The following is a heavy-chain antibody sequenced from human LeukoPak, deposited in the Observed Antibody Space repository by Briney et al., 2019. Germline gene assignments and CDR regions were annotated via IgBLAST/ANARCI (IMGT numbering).Heavy chain of an antibody. CDR1: GFTFSSYA. V-gene: IGHV3-23*01. CDR2: ISGSGGST. J-gene: IGHJ4*02. D-gene: IGHD2-15*01. Sequence: GGSLRLSCAASGFTFSSYAMSWVRQAPGKGLEWVSAISGSGGSTYYADSVKGRFTISRDNSKNTLYLQMNSLRAEDTAVYYCAKGTSSSCYSAPNYWGQGTLVTVSS. CDR3: AKGTSSSCYSAPNY.